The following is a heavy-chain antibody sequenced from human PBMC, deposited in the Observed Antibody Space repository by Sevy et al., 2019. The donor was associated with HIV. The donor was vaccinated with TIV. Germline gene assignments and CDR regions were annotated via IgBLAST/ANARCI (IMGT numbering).Heavy chain of an antibody. J-gene: IGHJ4*02. CDR1: GFTFNKYS. Sequence: GSLRLSCVASGFTFNKYSMSWVRQAPGKGLERVSTLSFGCGQINYADSVNGRFTISRDDSKNTLYLQMNSLRAEDTAVYYCAREGCTRPHDFWGQGTLVSVSS. CDR2: LSFGCGQI. D-gene: IGHD2-8*01. CDR3: AREGCTRPHDF. V-gene: IGHV3-23*01.